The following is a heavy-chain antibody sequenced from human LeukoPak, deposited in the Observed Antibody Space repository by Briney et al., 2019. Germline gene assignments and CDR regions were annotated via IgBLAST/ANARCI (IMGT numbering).Heavy chain of an antibody. D-gene: IGHD2-21*02. Sequence: GASVTVSCKASGGTFSSYAISWVRQAPGQGLEWMGGIIPIFGTANYAQKFQGRVTMTRDTSKTTAYMELSSLRSEDTAVYYCARTPPKGDIDTWGQGTLVTVSS. V-gene: IGHV1-69*05. J-gene: IGHJ5*02. CDR1: GGTFSSYA. CDR2: IIPIFGTA. CDR3: ARTPPKGDIDT.